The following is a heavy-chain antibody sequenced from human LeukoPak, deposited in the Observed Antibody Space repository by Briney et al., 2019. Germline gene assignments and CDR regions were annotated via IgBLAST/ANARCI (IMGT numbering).Heavy chain of an antibody. CDR2: ISYDGSNK. Sequence: GGSLRLSCAASGFTFSSYAMHWVRQAPGKGLEWVAVISYDGSNKYYADSVKGRFTISRDNSKNTLYLQMNSLRAEDTAVYYCARGGYSSSPPLDYWGQGTLVTVSS. V-gene: IGHV3-30*01. CDR1: GFTFSSYA. CDR3: ARGGYSSSPPLDY. J-gene: IGHJ4*02. D-gene: IGHD6-6*01.